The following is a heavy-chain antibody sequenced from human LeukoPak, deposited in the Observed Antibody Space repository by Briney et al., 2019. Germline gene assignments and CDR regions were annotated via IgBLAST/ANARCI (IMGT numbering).Heavy chain of an antibody. CDR1: GYTFTSYG. D-gene: IGHD3-22*01. Sequence: SVKVSCKASGYTFTSYGISWVRQAPGQGLEWMGRIIPILGIANYAQKFQGRVTITADKSTSTAYMELSSLRSEDTAVYYCARAHSSGYAMWGQGTLVTVSS. V-gene: IGHV1-69*04. CDR3: ARAHSSGYAM. CDR2: IIPILGIA. J-gene: IGHJ4*02.